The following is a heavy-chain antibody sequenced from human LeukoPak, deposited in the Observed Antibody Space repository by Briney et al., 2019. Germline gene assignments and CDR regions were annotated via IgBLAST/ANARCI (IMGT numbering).Heavy chain of an antibody. D-gene: IGHD6-13*01. CDR1: GYTFTRYY. Sequence: ASVKVSCKASGYTFTRYYMHWVRQAPGQGLEWMGRINPNSGGTNYAQKFQGRVTITRDTSISTAYMELSRLRSDDTAVYYCARSLSYSSSWSSDYWGQGTLVTVSS. CDR2: INPNSGGT. V-gene: IGHV1-2*06. CDR3: ARSLSYSSSWSSDY. J-gene: IGHJ4*02.